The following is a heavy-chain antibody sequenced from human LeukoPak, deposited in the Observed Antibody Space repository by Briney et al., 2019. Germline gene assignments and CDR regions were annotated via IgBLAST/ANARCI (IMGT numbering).Heavy chain of an antibody. Sequence: GGSLRLSCAASGFTFSSYGMHWVRQAPGKGLEWVAFIRYDGSNKYYADSVKGRFTISRDNSKNTLYLQMNSLRAEDTAVYYCAKDSRTYYFGSGTFSLPKRPLGYWGRGTLVTVSS. CDR2: IRYDGSNK. D-gene: IGHD3-10*01. V-gene: IGHV3-30*02. J-gene: IGHJ4*02. CDR3: AKDSRTYYFGSGTFSLPKRPLGY. CDR1: GFTFSSYG.